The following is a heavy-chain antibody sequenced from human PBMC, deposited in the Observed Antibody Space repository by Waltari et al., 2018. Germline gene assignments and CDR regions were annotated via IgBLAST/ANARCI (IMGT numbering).Heavy chain of an antibody. CDR1: RGSFTSYF. Sequence: QVQLEQWGAGLLRPSETLSLTCGVFRGSFTSYFWPWVRPPPGQGLVWIGETNHSGSTNYNPSLKSRATISVDTSRNQFSLKLFSVTAADTAVYYCARGGAFAFDIWGQGTMLTVSS. J-gene: IGHJ3*02. CDR2: TNHSGST. D-gene: IGHD1-26*01. V-gene: IGHV4-34*01. CDR3: ARGGAFAFDI.